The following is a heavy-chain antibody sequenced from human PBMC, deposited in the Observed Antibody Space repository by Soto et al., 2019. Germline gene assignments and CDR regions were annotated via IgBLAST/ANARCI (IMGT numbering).Heavy chain of an antibody. CDR1: GYIFRTYG. J-gene: IGHJ4*02. D-gene: IGHD5-18*01. CDR3: AREDVDTGL. V-gene: IGHV1-18*01. Sequence: QAQLVQSGGEVKKPGASVKVSCKASGYIFRTYGITWVRQAPGQGLEWMGWISAYNGNTNYAQNLQDRLTMTTDASTSTAYMDLRSLRSDDTAVYYCAREDVDTGLWGQGTRVTVSS. CDR2: ISAYNGNT.